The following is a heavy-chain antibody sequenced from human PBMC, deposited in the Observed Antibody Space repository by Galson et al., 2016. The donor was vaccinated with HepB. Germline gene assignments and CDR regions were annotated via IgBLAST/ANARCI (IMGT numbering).Heavy chain of an antibody. V-gene: IGHV4-34*01. D-gene: IGHD2-15*01. CDR2: INYSGRT. Sequence: SETLSLTCGVHGGAFSAYYWSWVRQPPGKGLEWIGEINYSGRTNYNPSLNSRVTMSVDTSKNQFSLRLSSVTAADTALYYCARLPYCSGGSCYSFDYWGPGTLVTVSS. CDR1: GGAFSAYY. J-gene: IGHJ4*02. CDR3: ARLPYCSGGSCYSFDY.